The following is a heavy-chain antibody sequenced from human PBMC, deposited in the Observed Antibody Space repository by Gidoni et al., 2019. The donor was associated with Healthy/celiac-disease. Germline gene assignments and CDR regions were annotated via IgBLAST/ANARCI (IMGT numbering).Heavy chain of an antibody. CDR3: ARVLGYCSGGSCYGGYYGMDV. CDR1: GGSFSGYY. J-gene: IGHJ6*02. Sequence: QVQLQQWGAGLLKPSETLSLTCAVYGGSFSGYYWSWIRQPPGKGLEWIGEINHSGSTNYNPSLKSRVTISVDTFKNQFSLKLSSVTAADTAVYYCARVLGYCSGGSCYGGYYGMDVWGQGTTVTVSS. CDR2: INHSGST. D-gene: IGHD2-15*01. V-gene: IGHV4-34*01.